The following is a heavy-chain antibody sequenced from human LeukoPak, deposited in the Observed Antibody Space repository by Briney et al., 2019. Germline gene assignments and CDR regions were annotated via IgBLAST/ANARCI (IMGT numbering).Heavy chain of an antibody. CDR2: IYSSGST. D-gene: IGHD6-6*01. CDR1: GGSISSYY. V-gene: IGHV4-4*07. CDR3: AREGRSSSSGY. Sequence: SETLSLTCTVSGGSISSYYWSWIRQPAGKGLEWIGRIYSSGSTDYNPSLKSRVTMSVDTSKNQFSLKLDSVTAADTAVYYCAREGRSSSSGYWGQGTLVIVSS. J-gene: IGHJ4*02.